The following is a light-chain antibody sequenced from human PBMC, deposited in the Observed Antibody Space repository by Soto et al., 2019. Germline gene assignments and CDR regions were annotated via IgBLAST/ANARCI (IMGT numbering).Light chain of an antibody. CDR2: GAS. Sequence: EMVLTQSPGPLSLSPGERATLSCRASQSVSSSYLAWYQQKPGQAPRLLIYGASSRATGIPDRCSGSGSGTDFTLTISRLEPEDFAVYYCQQYGSSPLYTFGQGTKLEIK. CDR3: QQYGSSPLYT. J-gene: IGKJ2*01. V-gene: IGKV3-20*01. CDR1: QSVSSSY.